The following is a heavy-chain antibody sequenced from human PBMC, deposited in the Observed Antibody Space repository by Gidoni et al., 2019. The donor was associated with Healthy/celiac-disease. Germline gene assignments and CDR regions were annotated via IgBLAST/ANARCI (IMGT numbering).Heavy chain of an antibody. CDR1: GGSISSYY. J-gene: IGHJ6*02. Sequence: QVQLQESGPGLVKPSETLSLTCTVSGGSISSYYWSWIRQPPGKGLEWIGYIYYSGSTNYNPSLKSRVTISVDTSKNQFSLKLSSMTAADTAVYYCARDQHYYGSGSYDYGMDVWGQGTTVTVSS. V-gene: IGHV4-59*01. CDR3: ARDQHYYGSGSYDYGMDV. D-gene: IGHD3-10*01. CDR2: IYYSGST.